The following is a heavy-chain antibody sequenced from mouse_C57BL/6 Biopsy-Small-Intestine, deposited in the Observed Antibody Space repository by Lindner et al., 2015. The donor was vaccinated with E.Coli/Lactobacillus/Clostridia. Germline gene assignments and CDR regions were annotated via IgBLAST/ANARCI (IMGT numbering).Heavy chain of an antibody. CDR2: INPNFGTT. CDR1: GYLFTDFN. V-gene: IGHV1-39*01. Sequence: VQLQESGPELVKPGASLKISCKASGYLFTDFNMNWVKQSNGKSLEWIGVINPNFGTTSYNQKFKGKATLTVDQSSSTAYMQLNSLTSEDSAVYYCARDGYYGFAYWGQGTLVTVSA. CDR3: ARDGYYGFAY. D-gene: IGHD1-1*01. J-gene: IGHJ3*01.